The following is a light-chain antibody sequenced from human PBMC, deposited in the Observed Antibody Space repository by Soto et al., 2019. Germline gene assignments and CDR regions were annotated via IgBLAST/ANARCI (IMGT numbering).Light chain of an antibody. Sequence: QSVLTQPASVSGSPGQSITISCTGTSSDVGGYNYVSWYQRHPDKAPKLMIYEVSNRPSGVSNRFSGSKSGNTASLTISGLQTEDEADYYCSSDTSSTPLYVFGTGTKLTVL. V-gene: IGLV2-14*01. CDR2: EVS. CDR3: SSDTSSTPLYV. J-gene: IGLJ1*01. CDR1: SSDVGGYNY.